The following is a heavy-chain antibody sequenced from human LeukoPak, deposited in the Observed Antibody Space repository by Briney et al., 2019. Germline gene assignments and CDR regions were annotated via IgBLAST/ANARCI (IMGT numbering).Heavy chain of an antibody. D-gene: IGHD4-11*01. CDR2: ISSSSSYI. CDR1: GSTFSSYS. Sequence: PGGSLRLSCAASGSTFSSYSMNWVRQGPGKGLEGVSSISSSSSYIYYADSVKGRFTISRDNAKNSLYLQMNSLRAEDTAVYYCARDRVTRPSDAFDIWGQGTMVTVSS. J-gene: IGHJ3*02. V-gene: IGHV3-21*01. CDR3: ARDRVTRPSDAFDI.